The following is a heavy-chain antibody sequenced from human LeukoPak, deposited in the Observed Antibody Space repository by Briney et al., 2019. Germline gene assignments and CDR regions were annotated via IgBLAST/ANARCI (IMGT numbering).Heavy chain of an antibody. D-gene: IGHD1-26*01. V-gene: IGHV3-30*02. J-gene: IGHJ4*02. CDR2: IRYDGSNK. CDR1: GFTFSSYG. CDR3: AKDQLGEELLGDY. Sequence: GGSLRLSCAASGFTFSSYGMHWVRQAPGKGLEWVAFIRYDGSNKYYADSVKGRFTISRDNSKNTLYLQMNSLRAEDTAVYYCAKDQLGEELLGDYWGQGTLVTVTS.